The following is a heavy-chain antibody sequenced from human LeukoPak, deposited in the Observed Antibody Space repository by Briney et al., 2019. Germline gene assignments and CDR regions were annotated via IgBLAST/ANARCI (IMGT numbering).Heavy chain of an antibody. J-gene: IGHJ4*02. CDR1: SGSINSGDYF. CDR3: AGNPQAHYYFHY. CDR2: ICYSGIT. Sequence: PSVTVSLTCTVSSGSINSGDYFGRWGRQPPGRGVGWIVYICYSGITYYNPDLTSRVTTSIYTSSTLFSMSLRSGTAAGWALLCCAGNPQAHYYFHYWGQGTLVTVSS. V-gene: IGHV4-30-4*01.